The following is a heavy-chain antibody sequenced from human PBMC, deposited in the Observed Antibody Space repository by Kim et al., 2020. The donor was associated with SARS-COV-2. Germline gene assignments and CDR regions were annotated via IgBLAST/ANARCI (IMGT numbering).Heavy chain of an antibody. V-gene: IGHV1-2*02. CDR1: GYTFTGYY. CDR3: ARDQGAGEKQQLYGY. D-gene: IGHD6-13*01. Sequence: ASVKVSCKASGYTFTGYYMHWVRQAPGQGLEWMGWINPNSGGTNYAQKFQGRVTMTRDTSISTAYMELSRLRSDDTAVYYCARDQGAGEKQQLYGYWGQGTLVTVSS. J-gene: IGHJ4*02. CDR2: INPNSGGT.